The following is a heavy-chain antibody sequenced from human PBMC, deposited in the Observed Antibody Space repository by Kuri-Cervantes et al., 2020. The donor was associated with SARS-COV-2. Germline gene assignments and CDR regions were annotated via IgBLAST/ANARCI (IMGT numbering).Heavy chain of an antibody. D-gene: IGHD1-14*01. CDR3: ARGLRKYYFDY. Sequence: GESLKISCAASGFTFNNYDMYWVLQAPGKGLEWVAVISYDGSKKYYADSVKGRFTISRDNSKSTLYLPMYNLRAEDTAVYYCARGLRKYYFDYWGQGTLVTVSS. CDR2: ISYDGSKK. V-gene: IGHV3-30-3*01. CDR1: GFTFNNYD. J-gene: IGHJ4*02.